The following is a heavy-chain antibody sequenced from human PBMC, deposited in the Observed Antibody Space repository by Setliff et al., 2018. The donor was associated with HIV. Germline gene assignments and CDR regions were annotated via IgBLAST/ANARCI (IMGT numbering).Heavy chain of an antibody. CDR2: INAGNGNT. V-gene: IGHV1-3*01. D-gene: IGHD6-19*01. CDR1: GYTFATYA. Sequence: ASVKVSCKASGYTFATYAIHWVRQAPGQRLEWMGWINAGNGNTKYSQKFQGRVTITRDTSASTAYMELSSLRSEDTAVYYCGRIYSSGWNYYYYYMDVWGKGTTVTVSS. CDR3: GRIYSSGWNYYYYYMDV. J-gene: IGHJ6*03.